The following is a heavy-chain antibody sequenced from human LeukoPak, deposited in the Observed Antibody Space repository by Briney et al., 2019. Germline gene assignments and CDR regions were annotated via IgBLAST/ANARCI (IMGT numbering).Heavy chain of an antibody. CDR1: GASISSHY. CDR2: IYYSVRT. D-gene: IGHD5-24*01. CDR3: ARTGDGYNYYNYYYMDV. J-gene: IGHJ6*03. Sequence: PSETLSLTCFVSGASISSHYWSWIRQPPGKGLEWIGYIYYSVRTNYNPSLKSRVTISVDMPNNQFSLKMSSVTAADTAVYYCARTGDGYNYYNYYYMDVWGKGTTVTVTS. V-gene: IGHV4-59*11.